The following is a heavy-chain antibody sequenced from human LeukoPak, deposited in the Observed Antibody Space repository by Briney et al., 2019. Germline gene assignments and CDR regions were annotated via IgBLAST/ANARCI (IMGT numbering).Heavy chain of an antibody. CDR1: GFTFDDYG. J-gene: IGHJ4*02. D-gene: IGHD2-2*01. V-gene: IGHV3-20*04. CDR2: INWNGGST. Sequence: GGSLRLSCAASGFTFDDYGMSWVRQAPGKGLEWVSGINWNGGSTGYADSVKGRFTISRDNAKNSLYLQMNSLRAEDTAVYYCTSRIPLGYCSSTSCLLFDYWGQGTLVTVSS. CDR3: TSRIPLGYCSSTSCLLFDY.